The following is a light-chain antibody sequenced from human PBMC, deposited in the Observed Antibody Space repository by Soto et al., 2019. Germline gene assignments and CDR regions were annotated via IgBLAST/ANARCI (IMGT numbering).Light chain of an antibody. V-gene: IGKV3-20*01. CDR2: GAS. CDR1: QSVSSSY. CDR3: QQYGSSPRT. J-gene: IGKJ1*01. Sequence: EIVLTPSPGTLSFSPGARATISCRASQSVSSSYLAWYQQKPGQAPRLLIYGASSRATGIPDRFSGSGSGTDFTLTISRLEPEDFAVYYCQQYGSSPRTFGLGTKVDIK.